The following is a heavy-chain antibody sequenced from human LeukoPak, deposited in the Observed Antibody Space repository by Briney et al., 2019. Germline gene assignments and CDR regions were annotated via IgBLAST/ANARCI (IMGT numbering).Heavy chain of an antibody. CDR2: ISGDGSVT. CDR3: ARYSSSSGGASYYLDY. CDR1: GFTLRNYW. D-gene: IGHD6-6*01. V-gene: IGHV3-74*01. J-gene: IGHJ4*01. Sequence: GGSLRLSCTASGFTLRNYWMHWLRQVPGKRLVWVSRISGDGSVTNYADSVQGRFTISRDNAKNILYLQINNLRSEDTAVYYCARYSSSSGGASYYLDYWGHGTLITVSS.